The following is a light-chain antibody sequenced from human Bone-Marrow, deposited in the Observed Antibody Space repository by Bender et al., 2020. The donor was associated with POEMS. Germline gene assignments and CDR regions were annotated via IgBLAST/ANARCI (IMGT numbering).Light chain of an antibody. Sequence: QSVLTQPPSASGTPGQRVTISCSGSSSNIGTNPVNWYQQLPGTAPKPLIYINNQRPSGVPDRFSGSKSGTSASLAISGLQSDDEADYYCAAWEDSLNGWVFGGGTKLTVL. CDR2: INN. CDR1: SSNIGTNP. J-gene: IGLJ3*02. CDR3: AAWEDSLNGWV. V-gene: IGLV1-44*01.